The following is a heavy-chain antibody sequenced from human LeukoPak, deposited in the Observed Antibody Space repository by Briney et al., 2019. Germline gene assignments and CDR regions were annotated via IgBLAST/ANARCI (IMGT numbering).Heavy chain of an antibody. V-gene: IGHV3-48*04. J-gene: IGHJ6*04. Sequence: GGSLRLSCTGSGFTFSSYSMNWVRQAPGKGLEWVSYISSSGSTIYYADSVKGRFTISRDNAKNSLYLQMNSLRAEDTAVYYCAELGITMIGGVWGKGTTVTISS. D-gene: IGHD3-10*02. CDR2: ISSSGSTI. CDR3: AELGITMIGGV. CDR1: GFTFSSYS.